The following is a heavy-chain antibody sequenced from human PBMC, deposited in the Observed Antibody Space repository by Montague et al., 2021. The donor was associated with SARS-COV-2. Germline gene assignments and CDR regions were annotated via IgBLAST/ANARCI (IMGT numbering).Heavy chain of an antibody. CDR3: ARAAPWSFRDILTGYYYYYGMDV. V-gene: IGHV4-31*03. CDR1: GGSISSGGYY. Sequence: TLSLTCTVSGGSISSGGYYWSWIRQHPGKGLEWIGYIYYSGSTYYNPSLKSRVTISVDTSKNQYSLQLSSVTAADTAVYYCARAAPWSFRDILTGYYYYYGMDVGGQGTTVTVSS. D-gene: IGHD3-9*01. J-gene: IGHJ6*02. CDR2: IYYSGST.